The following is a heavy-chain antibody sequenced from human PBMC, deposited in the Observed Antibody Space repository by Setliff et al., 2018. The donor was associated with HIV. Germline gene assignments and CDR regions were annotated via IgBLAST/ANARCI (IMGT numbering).Heavy chain of an antibody. CDR3: ARDGGYSSGWDFDY. D-gene: IGHD6-19*01. Sequence: ASVKVSCKASGYTFTGYYMHWVRQAPGQGLEWMGWINPNSGGTNYAQKFQGRVTMTRDTSISTAYMELSGLRSDDTAVYYCARDGGYSSGWDFDYWGQGTLVTVSS. V-gene: IGHV1-2*02. CDR2: INPNSGGT. CDR1: GYTFTGYY. J-gene: IGHJ4*02.